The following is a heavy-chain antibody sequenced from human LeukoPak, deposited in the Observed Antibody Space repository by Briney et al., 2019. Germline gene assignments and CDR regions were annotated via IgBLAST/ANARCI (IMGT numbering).Heavy chain of an antibody. CDR1: GGSISSGGYY. Sequence: SQTLSLTCTVSGGSISSGGYYWSWIRQHPGEGLEWIGYIYYSGSTYYNPSLKSRVTISVDTSKNQFSLKLSSVTAADTAVYYCARVPPFAFYGMDVWGQGTTVTVSS. D-gene: IGHD2-21*01. CDR3: ARVPPFAFYGMDV. J-gene: IGHJ6*02. CDR2: IYYSGST. V-gene: IGHV4-31*03.